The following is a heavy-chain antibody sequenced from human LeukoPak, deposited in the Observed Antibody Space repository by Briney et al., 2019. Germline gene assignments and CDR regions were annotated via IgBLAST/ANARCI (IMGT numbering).Heavy chain of an antibody. V-gene: IGHV3-48*01. CDR2: ISSSSSTI. CDR1: GFTFSSYS. D-gene: IGHD5-18*01. J-gene: IGHJ4*02. CDR3: ARDGGGSQYSYGYFDY. Sequence: GGSLRLSCAASGFTFSSYSMNWVRQAPGKGLEWVSYISSSSSTIYYADSVKGRFTISRDNAKNSLYLQMNSLRAEDTAVYYCARDGGGSQYSYGYFDYWGQGTLVTVSS.